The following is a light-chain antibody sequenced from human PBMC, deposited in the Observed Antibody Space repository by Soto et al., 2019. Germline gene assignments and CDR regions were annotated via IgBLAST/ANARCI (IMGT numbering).Light chain of an antibody. J-gene: IGKJ4*01. CDR3: QHYNDWPPLT. Sequence: EIVLTQSPATLSLSPGERATLSCRASQSVSSYLAWYQQKPGQAPRLLIYDASNRATGIPARFSGSGSGTDFTLTISNLQSEDFAVYYCQHYNDWPPLTFGGGTKVDIK. CDR1: QSVSSY. CDR2: DAS. V-gene: IGKV3-11*01.